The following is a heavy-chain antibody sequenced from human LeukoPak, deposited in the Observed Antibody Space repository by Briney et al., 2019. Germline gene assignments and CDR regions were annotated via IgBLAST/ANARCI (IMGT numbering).Heavy chain of an antibody. V-gene: IGHV4-59*01. CDR2: IYYSGST. J-gene: IGHJ5*02. Sequence: SETLSLTCPVSGGSISSYYWSWIRQPPGKGLEWIGYIYYSGSTNYNPSLKSRVTISVDTSKNQFSLKLSSVTAADTAVYYCARGISHLTWGQGTLVTVSS. D-gene: IGHD6-13*01. CDR3: ARGISHLT. CDR1: GGSISSYY.